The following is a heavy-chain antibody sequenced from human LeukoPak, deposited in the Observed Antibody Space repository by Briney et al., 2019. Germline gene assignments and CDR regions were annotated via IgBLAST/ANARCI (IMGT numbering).Heavy chain of an antibody. CDR2: IDPNNGDT. V-gene: IGHV1-2*02. Sequence: ASVKVSCKASAYTFTGYYLHWVRQAPGQGLHWMGWIDPNNGDTKYAQKFQGRVTMTRDRSISTAYMELSRLTSDDTAVYYCARRSRNGLDAFDIWGQGTMVTVSS. J-gene: IGHJ3*02. CDR1: AYTFTGYY. CDR3: ARRSRNGLDAFDI. D-gene: IGHD1-14*01.